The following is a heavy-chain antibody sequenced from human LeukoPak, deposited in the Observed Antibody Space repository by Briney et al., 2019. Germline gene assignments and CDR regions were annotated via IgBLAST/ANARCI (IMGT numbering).Heavy chain of an antibody. D-gene: IGHD4-17*01. CDR2: ISYDGSNK. CDR1: GFTFSSYA. Sequence: GRSLRLSCAASGFTFSSYAMHWVRQAPGKGLEWVAVISYDGSNKYYADSVKGRFPISRDNSKNTLYLQMNSLRAEDTAVYYCAPGDYAFDYWGQGTLVTVSS. CDR3: APGDYAFDY. V-gene: IGHV3-30-3*01. J-gene: IGHJ4*02.